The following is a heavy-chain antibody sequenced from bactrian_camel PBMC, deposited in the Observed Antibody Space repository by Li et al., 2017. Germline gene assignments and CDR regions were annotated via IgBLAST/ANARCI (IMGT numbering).Heavy chain of an antibody. J-gene: IGHJ4*01. V-gene: IGHV3S1*01. CDR3: AADGGEPVSVCTVVGGEVPYAY. Sequence: HVQLVESGGGSVQVGGSLTLSCVASGDTIGRYCMGWFRQAPGKEREGVAAIYIGGSSIFYVDSVRGRFTISKDNAKNTLSLEMNGLKPEDTALYYCAADGGEPVSVCTVVGGEVPYAYWGQGTQVTVS. CDR1: GDTIGRYC. D-gene: IGHD6*01. CDR2: IYIGGSSI.